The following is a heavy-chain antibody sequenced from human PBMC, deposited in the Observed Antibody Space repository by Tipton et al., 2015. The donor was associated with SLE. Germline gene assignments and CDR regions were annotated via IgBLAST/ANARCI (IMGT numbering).Heavy chain of an antibody. Sequence: TLSLTCTVSGGSISSGSYYWSWIRQPAGKGLEWIGRIYTSGSTSYNPSLKSRVTISVDTSKNQFSLELSSVTAADTAVYYCAREYGGIAVAGIVGYFQYWGQGTLVAVSS. V-gene: IGHV4-61*02. CDR3: AREYGGIAVAGIVGYFQY. D-gene: IGHD6-19*01. J-gene: IGHJ1*01. CDR2: IYTSGST. CDR1: GGSISSGSYY.